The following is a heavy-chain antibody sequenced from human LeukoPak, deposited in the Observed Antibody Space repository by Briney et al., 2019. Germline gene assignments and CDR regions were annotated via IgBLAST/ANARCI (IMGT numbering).Heavy chain of an antibody. V-gene: IGHV3-7*01. Sequence: GGSLRLSCAASGFTFSSYWMSWVRQAPGKGLEWVANIKQDGSEKYYVDSVKGRFTISRDNAKNSLYLQMNSLRAEDTAVYYCAREDYYSNSNSLDVWGQGTTVTVSS. CDR3: AREDYYSNSNSLDV. J-gene: IGHJ6*02. D-gene: IGHD4-11*01. CDR2: IKQDGSEK. CDR1: GFTFSSYW.